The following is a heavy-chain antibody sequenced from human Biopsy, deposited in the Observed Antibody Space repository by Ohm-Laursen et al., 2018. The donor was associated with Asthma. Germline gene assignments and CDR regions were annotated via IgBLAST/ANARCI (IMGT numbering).Heavy chain of an antibody. CDR3: ARMITMIQAANYYSYAMDV. J-gene: IGHJ6*02. CDR1: GDSISSGTYY. D-gene: IGHD3-22*01. V-gene: IGHV4-31*03. Sequence: SQTLSLTCTVSGDSISSGTYYWSWIRQHPGKGLEWIGYIYYSVSTYYNPSLKSRVTISVDTSKNQFSLKLNSVTAADTAVYYCARMITMIQAANYYSYAMDVWGQGTTVTVSS. CDR2: IYYSVST.